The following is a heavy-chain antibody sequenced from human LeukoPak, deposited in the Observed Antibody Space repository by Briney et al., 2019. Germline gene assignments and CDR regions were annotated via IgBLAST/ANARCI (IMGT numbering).Heavy chain of an antibody. CDR2: IIPIFGTA. CDR1: GGTFSSYA. CDR3: ARGSTAMVTPLFDY. Sequence: ASVKVSCKASGGTFSSYAISWVRQAPGQGLEWMGGIIPIFGTANYAQKFQGRVTITADKSTSTAYMELSSLRSEDTAVYYCARGSTAMVTPLFDYWGQGTLVTVSS. V-gene: IGHV1-69*06. J-gene: IGHJ4*02. D-gene: IGHD5-18*01.